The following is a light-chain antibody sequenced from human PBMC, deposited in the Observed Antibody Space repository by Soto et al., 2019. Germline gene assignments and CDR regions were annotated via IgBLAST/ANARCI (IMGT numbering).Light chain of an antibody. Sequence: DIVMTQSPDSLAVSLGERATINCKSSQSILYSSSNQNYLAWYQQRAGQPPKLLIYWASTRESGVPDRFNGSGSGTDFTLTISSLQAEDVAVYYCQQYSYTPLTFGGGTKVEI. J-gene: IGKJ4*01. CDR2: WAS. CDR3: QQYSYTPLT. V-gene: IGKV4-1*01. CDR1: QSILYSSSNQNY.